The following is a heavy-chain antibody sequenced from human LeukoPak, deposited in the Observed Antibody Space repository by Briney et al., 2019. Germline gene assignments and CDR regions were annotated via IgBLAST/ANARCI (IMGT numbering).Heavy chain of an antibody. CDR3: ARAEPSSGSFSFDY. J-gene: IGHJ4*02. CDR1: GFTFSSYE. CDR2: ISSSGSTI. Sequence: LGGSLRLSCAASGFTFSSYEMNWVRQAPGKGLEWVSYISSSGSTIYYADSVKGRFTISRDNAKNSLYLQMNSLRAEDTAVYYCARAEPSSGSFSFDYWGQGTLVTVSS. V-gene: IGHV3-48*03. D-gene: IGHD1-26*01.